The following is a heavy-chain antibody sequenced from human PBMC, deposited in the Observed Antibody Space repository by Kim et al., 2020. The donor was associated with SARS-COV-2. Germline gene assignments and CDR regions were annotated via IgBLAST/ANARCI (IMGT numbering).Heavy chain of an antibody. CDR3: AKDPVPYYYDSSGYYLKPFDY. J-gene: IGHJ4*02. Sequence: FTISRDNSKNTLYLQMNSLRAEDTAVYYCAKDPVPYYYDSSGYYLKPFDYWGQGTLVTVSS. D-gene: IGHD3-22*01. V-gene: IGHV3-30*02.